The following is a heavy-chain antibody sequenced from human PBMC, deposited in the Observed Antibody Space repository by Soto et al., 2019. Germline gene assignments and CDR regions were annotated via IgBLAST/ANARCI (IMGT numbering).Heavy chain of an antibody. Sequence: SETLSLTCTVSGGSISSGGYYWSWIRQHPGKGLERIGYIYYSGSTYYNPSLKSRVTISVDTSKNQFSLKLSSVTAADTAVYYCASYYGGNSFLWFDPWGQGTLVTVSS. CDR3: ASYYGGNSFLWFDP. V-gene: IGHV4-31*03. J-gene: IGHJ5*02. D-gene: IGHD4-17*01. CDR2: IYYSGST. CDR1: GGSISSGGYY.